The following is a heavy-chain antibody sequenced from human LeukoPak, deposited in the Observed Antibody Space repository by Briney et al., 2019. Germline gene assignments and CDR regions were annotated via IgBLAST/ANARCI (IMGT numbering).Heavy chain of an antibody. Sequence: GGSLRLSCAASGFTFSSYGMHWVRQARGKGLEWVAVISYDGSNKYYADSVKGRFTISRDNSKNTLYLQMNSLRAEDTAVYYCAKGPNLRDYYDSSGYSSYFDLWGRGTLVTVSS. CDR1: GFTFSSYG. CDR3: AKGPNLRDYYDSSGYSSYFDL. J-gene: IGHJ2*01. D-gene: IGHD3-22*01. CDR2: ISYDGSNK. V-gene: IGHV3-30*18.